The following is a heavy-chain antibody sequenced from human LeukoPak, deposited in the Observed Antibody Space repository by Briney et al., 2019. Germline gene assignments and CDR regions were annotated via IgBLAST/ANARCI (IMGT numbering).Heavy chain of an antibody. CDR1: GFTFSSYA. CDR3: ARDSVTTGFYYFDY. V-gene: IGHV3-7*01. J-gene: IGHJ4*02. CDR2: IKQDGSEK. Sequence: GGSLRLSCAASGFTFSSYAMSWVRQAPGKGLEWVANIKQDGSEKYYVDSVKGRFTISRDNVKNSLYLQMNSLRAEDTAVYYCARDSVTTGFYYFDYWGQGTLVTVSS. D-gene: IGHD4-17*01.